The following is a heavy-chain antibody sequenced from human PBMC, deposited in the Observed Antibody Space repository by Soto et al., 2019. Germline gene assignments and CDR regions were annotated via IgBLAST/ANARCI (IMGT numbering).Heavy chain of an antibody. Sequence: QIQLVQSGAEVQKPGASVKVSCKASGYTFSSYHITWVRQAPGQGLEWMGWISAYNGNTNYAQNLQGRVTMTTDPSTSTAYMELRSLRSDDTAVYYCARDLPPVDYWCQGTLVTVSS. J-gene: IGHJ4*02. CDR2: ISAYNGNT. V-gene: IGHV1-18*01. CDR1: GYTFSSYH. CDR3: ARDLPPVDY.